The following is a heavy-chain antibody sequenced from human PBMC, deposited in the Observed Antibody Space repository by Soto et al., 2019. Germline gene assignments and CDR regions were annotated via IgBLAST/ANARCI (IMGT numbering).Heavy chain of an antibody. D-gene: IGHD1-26*01. CDR1: GGSISSSSYY. CDR2: IYYSGST. J-gene: IGHJ5*02. V-gene: IGHV4-39*01. CDR3: ARLARGSYFNWFDP. Sequence: QLQLQESGPGLVKPSETLSLTCTVSGGSISSSSYYWGWIRQPPGKGLEWIGSIYYSGSTYYNPSLNSRVTISVDTSKNQFSLKLSSVAAADTAVYYCARLARGSYFNWFDPWGQGTLVTVSS.